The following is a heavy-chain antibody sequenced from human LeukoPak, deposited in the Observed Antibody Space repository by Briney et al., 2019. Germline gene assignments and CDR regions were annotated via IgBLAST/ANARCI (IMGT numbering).Heavy chain of an antibody. CDR3: ARVWVVVAARPYYFDY. D-gene: IGHD3-22*01. CDR2: IYYSGST. CDR1: GGSISSGGYY. J-gene: IGHJ4*02. Sequence: SQTLSLTCTVSGGSISSGGYYWSWIRQHPGKGLEWIGYIYYSGSTYYNPSLKSRVTISVDTSKNQFSLKLSSVTAADTAVYYCARVWVVVAARPYYFDYWGQGTLVTVSS. V-gene: IGHV4-31*03.